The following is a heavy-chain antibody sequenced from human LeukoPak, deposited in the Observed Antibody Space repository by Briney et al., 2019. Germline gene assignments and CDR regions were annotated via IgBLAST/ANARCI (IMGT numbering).Heavy chain of an antibody. CDR1: GYTLTELS. Sequence: ASVKVSCKVSGYTLTELSMHWVRQAPGKGLEWMGGFDPEDGETIYAQKFQGRVTMTGDTSTSTVYMELSSLRSEDTAVYYCARDRYYYDSSGYIRGISFDYWGQGTLVTVSS. CDR3: ARDRYYYDSSGYIRGISFDY. CDR2: FDPEDGET. J-gene: IGHJ4*02. V-gene: IGHV1-24*01. D-gene: IGHD3-22*01.